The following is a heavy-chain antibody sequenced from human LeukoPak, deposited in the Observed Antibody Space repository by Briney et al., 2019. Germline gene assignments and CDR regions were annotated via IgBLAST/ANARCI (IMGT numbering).Heavy chain of an antibody. CDR3: ASPGEGYCNGGSCYYFDY. V-gene: IGHV3-48*03. Sequence: GGSLRLSCAASGFTFSSYEMNWVRQAPGKGLEWLSYISSSGSTMYYADSVKGRFTTSRDNAKSSLYLQMNSLRAEDTAVYYCASPGEGYCNGGSCYYFDYWGQGTLVTVSS. CDR1: GFTFSSYE. J-gene: IGHJ4*02. CDR2: ISSSGSTM. D-gene: IGHD2-15*01.